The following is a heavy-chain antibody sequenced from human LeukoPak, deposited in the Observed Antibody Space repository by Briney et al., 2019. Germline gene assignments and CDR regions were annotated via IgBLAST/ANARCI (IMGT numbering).Heavy chain of an antibody. CDR1: GFTFSSHW. J-gene: IGHJ4*02. CDR2: ITQDGSEK. D-gene: IGHD3-3*01. Sequence: PGGSLRLSCAASGFTFSSHWMSWVRQAPGKGLEWVAYITQDGSEKYYVDSVKGRFTISRDNAENSLYLQMNSLRAEDTALYYCARGLLEWPDDYWGQGTLVTVSS. V-gene: IGHV3-7*01. CDR3: ARGLLEWPDDY.